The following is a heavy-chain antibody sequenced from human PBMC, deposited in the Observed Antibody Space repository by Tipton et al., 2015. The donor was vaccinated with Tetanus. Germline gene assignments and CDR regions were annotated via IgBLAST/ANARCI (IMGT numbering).Heavy chain of an antibody. V-gene: IGHV3-30-3*01. CDR2: ISYDGSNK. D-gene: IGHD3-10*01. J-gene: IGHJ4*02. CDR1: GFTFSSYA. CDR3: ARDESPYYSYPRFDY. Sequence: CAASGFTFSSYAMHWVRQAPGKGLEWVAVISYDGSNKYYADSVKGRFTISRDNSKNTLYLQMNSLRAEDTAVYYCARDESPYYSYPRFDYWGQGTLVTVSS.